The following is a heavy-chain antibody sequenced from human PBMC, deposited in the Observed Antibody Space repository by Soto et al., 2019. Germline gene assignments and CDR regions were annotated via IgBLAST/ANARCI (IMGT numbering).Heavy chain of an antibody. CDR2: ISGYNGNT. CDR3: ARDKDLKAAAGHADY. J-gene: IGHJ4*02. V-gene: IGHV1-18*01. Sequence: QVQLVQSGVEVKKPGASVKVSCKASGYAFTRYGITWVRQAPGQGLEWMGWISGYNGNTKYAQKLQGRVTMATDTSTNTAYMELRSLRSDDTAVYYCARDKDLKAAAGHADYWGQGTLVTVSS. D-gene: IGHD6-13*01. CDR1: GYAFTRYG.